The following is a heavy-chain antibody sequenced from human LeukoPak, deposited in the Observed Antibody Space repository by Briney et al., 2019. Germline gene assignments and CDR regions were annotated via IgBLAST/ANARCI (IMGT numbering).Heavy chain of an antibody. CDR2: ISGGGSTI. V-gene: IGHV3-48*03. CDR1: GFTFSSYE. D-gene: IGHD3-22*01. Sequence: TGGSLRLSCAASGFTFSSYEMNWVRQAPGKGLEWVSYISGGGSTIYYADSVKGRFTISRDNAKNSLYLQMNSLRAEDAAVYYCARDIYYYDSSGYYFPGGSDYWGQGTLVTVSS. CDR3: ARDIYYYDSSGYYFPGGSDY. J-gene: IGHJ4*02.